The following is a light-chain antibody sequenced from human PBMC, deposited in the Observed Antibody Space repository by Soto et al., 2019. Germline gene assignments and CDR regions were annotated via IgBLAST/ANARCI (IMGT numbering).Light chain of an antibody. CDR2: GAS. Sequence: DVQMTQSPSTLSASVGGRVTITCRASQSIINWLAWYQQKPGKAPKLLIYGASSLESGVPSRFSGSGSGTEFTLTITNLQPDDFATYYCQQYDSSSGTFGQGTKVEIE. V-gene: IGKV1-5*01. CDR3: QQYDSSSGT. CDR1: QSIINW. J-gene: IGKJ1*01.